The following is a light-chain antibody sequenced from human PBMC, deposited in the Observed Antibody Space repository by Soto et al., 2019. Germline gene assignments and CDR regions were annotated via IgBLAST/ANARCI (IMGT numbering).Light chain of an antibody. CDR1: SSDVGDYNS. Sequence: QSALTQPRSVSGSPGQSVTVSCIGTSSDVGDYNSVSWYQQHPGKAPKLMIYDVSKRPSGVPDRFSGSKSGNTASQTISGLQAEDEADYYCCSYVGSYSYVFGIGTKLTVL. CDR3: CSYVGSYSYV. V-gene: IGLV2-11*01. CDR2: DVS. J-gene: IGLJ1*01.